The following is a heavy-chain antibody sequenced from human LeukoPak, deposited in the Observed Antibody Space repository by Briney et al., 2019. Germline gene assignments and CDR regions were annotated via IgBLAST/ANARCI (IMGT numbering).Heavy chain of an antibody. V-gene: IGHV4-4*07. J-gene: IGHJ3*02. D-gene: IGHD3-16*02. Sequence: SETLSLTCTVSGGSIRNFYWSWIRQPAGKGLEWIGRIFASGTTNYSPSLKSRVTMSVDTSKNQFSLKLSSVTAADTAVYYCASSIHFYDYVWGSYRHDAFDIWGQGTMVTVSS. CDR2: IFASGTT. CDR3: ASSIHFYDYVWGSYRHDAFDI. CDR1: GGSIRNFY.